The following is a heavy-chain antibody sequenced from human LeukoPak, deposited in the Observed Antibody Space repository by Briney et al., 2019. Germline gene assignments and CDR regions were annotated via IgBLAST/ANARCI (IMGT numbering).Heavy chain of an antibody. J-gene: IGHJ6*02. D-gene: IGHD5-18*01. CDR1: GGSISGGSISHYY. CDR3: ARGYSYGNPSGMDV. V-gene: IGHV4-61*01. CDR2: IYYSGST. Sequence: SETLSLTCTVSGGSISGGSISHYYWSWIRQPPGKGLEWIGYIYYSGSTTYNPSHKSRVTISVDMSKNQFSLKLTSVTAADTAAYYCARGYSYGNPSGMDVWGQGTTVIVSS.